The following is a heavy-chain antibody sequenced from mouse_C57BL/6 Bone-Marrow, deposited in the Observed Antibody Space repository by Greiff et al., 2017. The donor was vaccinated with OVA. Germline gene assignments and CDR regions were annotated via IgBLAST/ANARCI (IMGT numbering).Heavy chain of an antibody. CDR2: IDPEDGDT. V-gene: IGHV14-1*01. CDR3: TTATTVVADYAMDY. D-gene: IGHD1-1*01. CDR1: GFNIKDYY. Sequence: EVQLQQSGAELVRPGASVKLSCTASGFNIKDYYMHWVKQGPEQGLEWIGRIDPEDGDTEYAPKFQGKATMTADTSSNTAYLQLSSLTSEDTAVYYCTTATTVVADYAMDYWGQGTSVTVSS. J-gene: IGHJ4*01.